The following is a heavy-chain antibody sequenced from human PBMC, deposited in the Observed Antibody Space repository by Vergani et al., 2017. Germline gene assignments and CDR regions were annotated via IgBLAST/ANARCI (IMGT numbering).Heavy chain of an antibody. CDR1: GGSFSGYY. Sequence: QVQLQQWGAGLLKPSETLSLTCAVYGGSFSGYYWSWIRQPPGKGLEWIGEINHSGSTNYNPSLKSRVTISVDTSKNQFSLKLSSVTAADTAVYYCARVRLYIWKPGNWFDPWGQGSLVTVS. CDR3: ARVRLYIWKPGNWFDP. D-gene: IGHD1-1*01. V-gene: IGHV4-34*01. CDR2: INHSGST. J-gene: IGHJ5*02.